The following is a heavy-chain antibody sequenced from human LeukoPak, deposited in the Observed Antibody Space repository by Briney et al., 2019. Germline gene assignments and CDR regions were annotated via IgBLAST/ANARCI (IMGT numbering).Heavy chain of an antibody. V-gene: IGHV4-59*08. CDR1: GGLISSYY. CDR2: IYYSGST. D-gene: IGHD3-9*01. J-gene: IGHJ4*02. Sequence: SETLSLTCTVSGGLISSYYWSWIRQPPGRGLEWIGHIYYSGSTNYNPSLKSRVIISLDTSKNQFSLKLSSVTAADTAVYYCARADYDILTGYRLDSWGQGTLVTVSS. CDR3: ARADYDILTGYRLDS.